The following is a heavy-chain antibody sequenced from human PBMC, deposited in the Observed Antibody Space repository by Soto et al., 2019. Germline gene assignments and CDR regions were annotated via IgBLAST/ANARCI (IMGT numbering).Heavy chain of an antibody. V-gene: IGHV4-34*01. D-gene: IGHD3-3*01. CDR3: ARRGGTYYDFWSGYYGMDV. J-gene: IGHJ6*02. CDR2: INHSGST. Sequence: SETLSLTCAVYGGSFSGYYWSWIRQPPGKGLEWIGEINHSGSTNYNPSLKSRVTISVDTSKNQFSLKLSSVTAADTAVYYCARRGGTYYDFWSGYYGMDVWGQGTTVTVSS. CDR1: GGSFSGYY.